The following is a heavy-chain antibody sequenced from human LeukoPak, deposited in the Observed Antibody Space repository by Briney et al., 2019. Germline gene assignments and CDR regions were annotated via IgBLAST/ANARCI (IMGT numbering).Heavy chain of an antibody. D-gene: IGHD5-12*01. CDR2: IIPIFGTA. V-gene: IGHV1-69*13. J-gene: IGHJ5*02. CDR1: GATFSSYA. Sequence: SVKVSCKASGATFSSYAISWVRQAPGQGLEWMGGIIPIFGTANYAQKFQGRVTITADESTSTAYMELSSLRSEDTAVYYCARAPVDMVWFDPWGQGTLVTVSS. CDR3: ARAPVDMVWFDP.